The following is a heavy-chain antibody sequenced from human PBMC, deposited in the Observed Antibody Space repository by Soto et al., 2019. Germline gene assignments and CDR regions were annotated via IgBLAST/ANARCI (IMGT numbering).Heavy chain of an antibody. CDR2: MNPNSGNT. Sequence: QEQLVQSGAEVKKPGASVKVSCKASGYTFMAYDINWVRQATGQGLEWMGWMNPNSGNTNYAQRIQDRVTMTRNTSINTAYLEVSSLRSDDTAVYYCASTVGTPLLWGQGTLVTVSS. J-gene: IGHJ4*02. V-gene: IGHV1-8*01. CDR3: ASTVGTPLL. CDR1: GYTFMAYD. D-gene: IGHD1-1*01.